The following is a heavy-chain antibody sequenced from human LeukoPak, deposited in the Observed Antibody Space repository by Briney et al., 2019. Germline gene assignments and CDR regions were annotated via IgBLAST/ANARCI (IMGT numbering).Heavy chain of an antibody. V-gene: IGHV4-59*01. Sequence: PSETLSLTCTVSGVSITLYYWTWIRQSPKKGLEWIGDISNSGSTYNPSLSSRLTISTDTSKNKFSLRLTSVSAADTAVYYCARGNYDILSDYSLYSPRGGFDHWGQGILVTVSS. CDR2: ISNSGST. D-gene: IGHD3-9*01. CDR1: GVSITLYY. J-gene: IGHJ4*02. CDR3: ARGNYDILSDYSLYSPRGGFDH.